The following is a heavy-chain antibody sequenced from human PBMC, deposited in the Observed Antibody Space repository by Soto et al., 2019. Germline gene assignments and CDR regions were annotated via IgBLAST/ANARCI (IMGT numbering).Heavy chain of an antibody. CDR3: AHSPWGAAPDY. V-gene: IGHV2-5*01. CDR1: GFSLSARGVG. Sequence: SGPTLVNPTQTLTLTCYVSGFSLSARGVGVGWIRQPPGKALEWLAIIYWNDDKLYSPSLKSRLTITKDTAENQVVLTMTNMDPVDTATYFCAHSPWGAAPDYWGQGTVVTAPQ. CDR2: IYWNDDK. D-gene: IGHD3-16*01. J-gene: IGHJ4*02.